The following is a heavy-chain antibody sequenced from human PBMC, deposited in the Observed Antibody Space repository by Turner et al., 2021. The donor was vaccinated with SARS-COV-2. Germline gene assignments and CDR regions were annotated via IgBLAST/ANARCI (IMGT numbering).Heavy chain of an antibody. J-gene: IGHJ3*01. CDR3: AKLGVTESLLIIDAFDR. CDR1: ENTLTKLA. V-gene: IGHV1-24*01. CDR2: FDFENGET. D-gene: IGHD3-9*01. Sequence: QVQVVQPGAEVKQPGASVKVSCKVSENTLTKLAIHWVRQSPGKGLEWMGGFDFENGETMNAQGFQGRLTLTADTSTNTAYMEMSSLRSEDTAIYYCAKLGVTESLLIIDAFDRWGQGTWVTVSS.